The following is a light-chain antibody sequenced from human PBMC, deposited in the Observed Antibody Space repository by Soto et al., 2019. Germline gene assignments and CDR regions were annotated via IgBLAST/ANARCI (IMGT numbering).Light chain of an antibody. CDR2: AAS. V-gene: IGKV3-20*01. CDR1: QSVSSSY. Sequence: EIVLTQSPGNLSLSPGERATLSCRASQSVSSSYLNWYQQKPGKAPQLLIYAASNLQSGVPSRFRGSGSGTDFTLTISRLEPEDFAVYYCQQYGSSGTFGQGTKVDIK. CDR3: QQYGSSGT. J-gene: IGKJ1*01.